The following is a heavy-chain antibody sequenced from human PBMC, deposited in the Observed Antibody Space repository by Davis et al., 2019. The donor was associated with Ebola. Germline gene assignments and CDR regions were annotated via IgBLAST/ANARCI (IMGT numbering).Heavy chain of an antibody. CDR3: ARANGDYDWYFDL. CDR1: GFTFSSYW. CDR2: INSDGSST. D-gene: IGHD4-17*01. Sequence: PGGSLRLSCAASGFTFSSYWMHWVRQAPGKGLVWVSRINSDGSSTSYADSVKGRFTISRDNAKNTLYLQMNSLRAEDTAVYYCARANGDYDWYFDLWGRGTLVTVSS. J-gene: IGHJ2*01. V-gene: IGHV3-74*01.